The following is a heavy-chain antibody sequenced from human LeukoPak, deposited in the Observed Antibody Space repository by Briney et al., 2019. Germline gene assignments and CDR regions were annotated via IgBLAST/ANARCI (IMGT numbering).Heavy chain of an antibody. CDR3: ARGRMYYDFWSGQQSYYYYGMDV. CDR1: GFTFSSYS. V-gene: IGHV3-21*04. Sequence: PGGSLRLSCAASGFTFSSYSMNWVRQAPGKGLEWVSSISSSSSYIYYADSVKGRFTISRDNAKNSLYLQMNSLRAEDTAVYYCARGRMYYDFWSGQQSYYYYGMDVWGQGTTVTVSS. D-gene: IGHD3-3*01. CDR2: ISSSSSYI. J-gene: IGHJ6*02.